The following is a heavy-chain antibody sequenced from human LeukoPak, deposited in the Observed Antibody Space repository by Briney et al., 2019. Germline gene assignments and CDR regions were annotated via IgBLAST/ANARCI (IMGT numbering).Heavy chain of an antibody. CDR2: FDPEDGET. J-gene: IGHJ4*02. Sequence: ASVKVSCKVSGYTLTELSIHWVRQAPGKGLEWMGGFDPEDGETIYAQKFQGRVTMTEDTSTDTAYMELSSLRSEDTAVYYCATETRIAAASFLWGQGTLVTVSS. V-gene: IGHV1-24*01. D-gene: IGHD6-13*01. CDR1: GYTLTELS. CDR3: ATETRIAAASFL.